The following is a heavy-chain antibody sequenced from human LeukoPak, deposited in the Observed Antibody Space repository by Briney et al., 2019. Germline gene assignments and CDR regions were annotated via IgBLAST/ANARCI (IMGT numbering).Heavy chain of an antibody. J-gene: IGHJ6*03. CDR3: ARVLRYCSGGNCYSGGLGYMDV. CDR1: GFTFSSYE. CDR2: ISSSGSTI. V-gene: IGHV3-48*03. D-gene: IGHD2-15*01. Sequence: PGGSLRLSCVASGFTFSSYEVNWVRQAPGKGLEWVSYISSSGSTIYYADSVKGRFTISRDNAKNSLFLQMNSLRAEDTAVYYCARVLRYCSGGNCYSGGLGYMDVWGKGTTVTISS.